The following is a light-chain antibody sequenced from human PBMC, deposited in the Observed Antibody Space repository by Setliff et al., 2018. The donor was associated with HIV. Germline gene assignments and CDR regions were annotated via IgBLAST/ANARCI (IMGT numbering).Light chain of an antibody. Sequence: DIQLTQSPSFLSASVGDRVTITRRASQGISTYLAWYQQKPGKAPRLVVYAASTLQSGVPSRFSGSGSETEFTLTISNLQPEDFATYYCQQLNRYPVTFGGGTKVDIK. CDR3: QQLNRYPVT. CDR2: AAS. V-gene: IGKV1-9*01. CDR1: QGISTY. J-gene: IGKJ4*01.